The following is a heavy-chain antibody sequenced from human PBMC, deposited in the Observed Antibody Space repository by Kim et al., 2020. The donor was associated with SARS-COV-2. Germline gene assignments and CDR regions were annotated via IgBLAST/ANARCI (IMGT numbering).Heavy chain of an antibody. CDR2: VNNDGSDT. V-gene: IGHV3-74*01. CDR3: ARGGFAGATPDY. D-gene: IGHD1-26*01. CDR1: GFTFSSYW. Sequence: GGSLRLSCAASGFTFSSYWIHWVRQAPGKGLVWVSHVNNDGSDTTYADSVKGRFTISRDNTKNTLHLQMNCLRAEDTGVYYCARGGFAGATPDYWGQGTLVTVSS. J-gene: IGHJ4*02.